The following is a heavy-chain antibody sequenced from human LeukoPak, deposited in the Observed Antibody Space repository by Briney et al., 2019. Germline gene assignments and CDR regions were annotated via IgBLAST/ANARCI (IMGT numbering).Heavy chain of an antibody. CDR2: INPNSGGT. J-gene: IGHJ3*02. CDR3: ARDPSEMATILDI. D-gene: IGHD5-24*01. Sequence: ASVKVSCKASGCTFTGYYMHWVRQAPGQGLEWMGWINPNSGGTNYAQKFQGRVTMTRDTSISTAYMELSRLRSDDTAVYYCARDPSEMATILDIWGQGTMVTVSS. CDR1: GCTFTGYY. V-gene: IGHV1-2*02.